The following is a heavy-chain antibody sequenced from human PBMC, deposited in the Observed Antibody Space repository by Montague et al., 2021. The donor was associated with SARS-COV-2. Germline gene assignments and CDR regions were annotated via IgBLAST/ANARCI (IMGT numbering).Heavy chain of an antibody. V-gene: IGHV2-70*20. CDR3: ARSLYDILTGYYLPFDY. CDR1: GFSLSTSGMC. CDR2: IDWDDNK. Sequence: PALVKPTQTLTLTCTFSGFSLSTSGMCVSWVRQPPGKALEWLALIDWDDNKFYSTSLKTRLTISKDTSKTQVVLTMTNVDPVDTATYCCARSLYDILTGYYLPFDYWGQGTLVTVSS. J-gene: IGHJ4*02. D-gene: IGHD3-9*01.